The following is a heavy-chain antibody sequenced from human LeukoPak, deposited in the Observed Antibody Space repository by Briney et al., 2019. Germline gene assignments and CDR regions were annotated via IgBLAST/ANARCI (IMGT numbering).Heavy chain of an antibody. CDR3: AKAVGQIAAAARTIHY. CDR2: ISGSGGST. D-gene: IGHD6-13*01. V-gene: IGHV3-23*01. CDR1: GFTFSSYA. J-gene: IGHJ4*02. Sequence: GGSLRLSCAASGFTFSSYAMSWVRQAPGKGLEWVSAISGSGGSTYYADSVKGRFTISRDNSKNTLDLQMNSLRAEDTAVYYCAKAVGQIAAAARTIHYWGQGTLVTVSS.